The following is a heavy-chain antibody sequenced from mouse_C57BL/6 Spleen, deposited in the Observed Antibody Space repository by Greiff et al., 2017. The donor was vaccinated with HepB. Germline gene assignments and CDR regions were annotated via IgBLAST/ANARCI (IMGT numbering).Heavy chain of an antibody. CDR1: GFTFSSYT. Sequence: EVKVVESGGGLVKPGGSLKLSCAASGFTFSSYTMSWVRQTPEKRLEWVATISGGGGNTYYPDSVKGRFTISRDNAKNTLYLQMSSLRSEDTALYYCARRDDHSWDYWGQGTTLTVSS. CDR3: ARRDDHSWDY. CDR2: ISGGGGNT. J-gene: IGHJ2*01. V-gene: IGHV5-9*01. D-gene: IGHD3-1*01.